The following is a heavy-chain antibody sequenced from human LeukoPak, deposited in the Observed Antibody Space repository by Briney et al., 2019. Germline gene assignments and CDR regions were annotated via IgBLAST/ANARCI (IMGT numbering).Heavy chain of an antibody. CDR3: AKVFGGSQYYFDY. D-gene: IGHD2-15*01. J-gene: IGHJ4*02. CDR1: GFTFSSYA. V-gene: IGHV3-23*01. CDR2: ISGSGGST. Sequence: HPGGSLRLSCAASGFTFSSYAMSWVRQAPGKGLEWVSAISGSGGSTYYADSVKGRFTISRDNSKNTLYLQMNSLRAEDTAVYYCAKVFGGSQYYFDYWGQGTLVTVSS.